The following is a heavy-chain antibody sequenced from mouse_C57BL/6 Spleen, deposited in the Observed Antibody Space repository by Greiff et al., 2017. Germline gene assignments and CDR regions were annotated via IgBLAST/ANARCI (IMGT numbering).Heavy chain of an antibody. V-gene: IGHV5-6*01. CDR2: ISSGGSYT. Sequence: EVQLVESGGDLVKPGGSLKLSCAASGFTFSSYGMSWVRQTPDKRLAWVATISSGGSYTYYPDSVKGRFTISRDNAKNTLYLQMSSLKSEDTAMYYCARQEGMGNSWYFDVWGTGTTVTVSS. D-gene: IGHD2-1*01. CDR1: GFTFSSYG. J-gene: IGHJ1*03. CDR3: ARQEGMGNSWYFDV.